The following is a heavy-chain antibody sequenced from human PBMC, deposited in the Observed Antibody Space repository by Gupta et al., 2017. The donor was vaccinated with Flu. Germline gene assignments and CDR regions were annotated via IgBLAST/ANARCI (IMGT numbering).Heavy chain of an antibody. CDR2: IKQDGSEK. V-gene: IGHV3-7*01. Sequence: EWVANIKQDGSEKYYVDSVKGRFTISRDNAKNSLYRQMNSLRAEDTAVYYCARFTVPAAIQREGYYYYGMDVWGQGTTVTVSS. CDR3: ARFTVPAAIQREGYYYYGMDV. D-gene: IGHD2-2*02. J-gene: IGHJ6*02.